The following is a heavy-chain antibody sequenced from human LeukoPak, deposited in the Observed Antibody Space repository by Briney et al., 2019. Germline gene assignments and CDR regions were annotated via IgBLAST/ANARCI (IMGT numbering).Heavy chain of an antibody. Sequence: GRSLRLSCAASGFTFDDYAMHWVRQAPGKGLEWVSGISWNSGSIGYADSVKGRFTISRDNAKNSLYLQMNSLRAEDTALYYCAKATGYGDYYSYFDYWGQGTLVTVSS. V-gene: IGHV3-9*01. CDR3: AKATGYGDYYSYFDY. D-gene: IGHD4-17*01. J-gene: IGHJ4*02. CDR2: ISWNSGSI. CDR1: GFTFDDYA.